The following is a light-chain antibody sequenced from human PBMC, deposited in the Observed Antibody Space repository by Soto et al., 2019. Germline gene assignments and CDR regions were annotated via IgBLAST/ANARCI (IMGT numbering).Light chain of an antibody. Sequence: DIAVTQSPTDMSASVGDRVTMGCRVSQSISGYLIWYQQKPRKAPTLLLFDASSLQSGVPSRFSGRGSGAEYTLTISSLQPEDFATYFCQHRYSNFPITFGQGTRLDIK. V-gene: IGKV1-39*01. CDR3: QHRYSNFPIT. CDR1: QSISGY. J-gene: IGKJ5*01. CDR2: DAS.